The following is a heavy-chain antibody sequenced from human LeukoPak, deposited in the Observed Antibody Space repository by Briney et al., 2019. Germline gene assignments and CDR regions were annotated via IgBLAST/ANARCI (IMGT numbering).Heavy chain of an antibody. CDR2: INWNGGST. CDR1: GFTFSSYA. V-gene: IGHV3-20*04. J-gene: IGHJ6*03. Sequence: GGSLRLSCAASGFTFSSYAMSWVRQAPGKGLEWVSGINWNGGSTGYADSVKGRFTISRDNAKNSLYLQMNSLRAEDTALYYCASLVDLGYYYYYMDVWGKGTTVTVSS. D-gene: IGHD2-8*02. CDR3: ASLVDLGYYYYYMDV.